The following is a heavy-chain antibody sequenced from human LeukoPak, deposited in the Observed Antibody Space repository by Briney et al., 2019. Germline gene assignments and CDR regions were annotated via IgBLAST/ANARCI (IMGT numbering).Heavy chain of an antibody. CDR3: AKDYYGSGSLFDY. Sequence: GGSLRLSCAASGFTFSSYAMSWVRHAPGKGLEWVSAISGSGGSTYYADSVKGRFTISRDNSKNTLYLQMNSLRAEDTAVYYCAKDYYGSGSLFDYWGQGTLVTVSS. J-gene: IGHJ4*02. CDR1: GFTFSSYA. V-gene: IGHV3-23*01. CDR2: ISGSGGST. D-gene: IGHD3-10*01.